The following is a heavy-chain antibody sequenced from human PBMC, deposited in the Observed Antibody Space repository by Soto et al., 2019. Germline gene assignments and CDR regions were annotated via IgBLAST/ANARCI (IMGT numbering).Heavy chain of an antibody. J-gene: IGHJ4*02. Sequence: PSETLSLTCTVSGGSISSYYWSWIRQPPGKGLEWIGYIYYSGSTSYNPSLKSRVTVSLDTSKNQFSLKLSSVTAADTAVYYCARRLITIGFDYWGQGTLVTVSS. V-gene: IGHV4-59*01. D-gene: IGHD3-10*01. CDR3: ARRLITIGFDY. CDR2: IYYSGST. CDR1: GGSISSYY.